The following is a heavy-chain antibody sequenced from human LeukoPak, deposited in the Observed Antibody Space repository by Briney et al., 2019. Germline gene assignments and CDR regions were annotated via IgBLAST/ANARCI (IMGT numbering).Heavy chain of an antibody. CDR1: GYTLTELS. Sequence: ASVTVSCKVSGYTLTELSMHWVRQAPGKGLEWMGGFDPEDGETIYAQKFQGRVTMTEDTSTDTAYMELSSLRSEDTAVYYCATATRYNSSSWNDAFDIWGQGTMVTVSS. D-gene: IGHD6-13*01. V-gene: IGHV1-24*01. CDR3: ATATRYNSSSWNDAFDI. J-gene: IGHJ3*02. CDR2: FDPEDGET.